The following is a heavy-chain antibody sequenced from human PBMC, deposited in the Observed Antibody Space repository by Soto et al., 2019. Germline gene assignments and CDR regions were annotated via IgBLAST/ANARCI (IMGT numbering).Heavy chain of an antibody. V-gene: IGHV1-18*01. CDR3: ARFDYGHFYYYYGMDV. J-gene: IGHJ6*02. D-gene: IGHD4-17*01. CDR1: GYTFTSYG. Sequence: ASVKVSCKASGYTFTSYGISWVRQAPGQGLEWMGWISAYNGNTNYAQKLQGRVTMTTDTSTSTAYMELRSLRSDDTAVYYCARFDYGHFYYYYGMDVWGQGTTVTVYS. CDR2: ISAYNGNT.